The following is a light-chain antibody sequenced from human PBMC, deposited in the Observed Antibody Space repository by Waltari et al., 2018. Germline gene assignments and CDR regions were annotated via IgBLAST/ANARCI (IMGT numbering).Light chain of an antibody. Sequence: DVVMTQSPLSLPVTLGQPASISCRSSQSLVHSDGNTYLNWLQQRPGQSPRRLFYRVSSRDSGVPDRFSGSGSGTDFTLKITRVEAEDVGVYYCMQGTHWPWTFGQGTKVEIK. CDR1: QSLVHSDGNTY. CDR2: RVS. J-gene: IGKJ1*01. CDR3: MQGTHWPWT. V-gene: IGKV2-30*02.